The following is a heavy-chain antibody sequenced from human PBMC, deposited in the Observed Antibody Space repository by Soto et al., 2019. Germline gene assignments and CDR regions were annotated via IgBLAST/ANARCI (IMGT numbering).Heavy chain of an antibody. CDR1: GFTFSSWA. J-gene: IGHJ4*02. V-gene: IGHV3-23*01. D-gene: IGHD1-7*01. CDR3: AKAPNWNYESGYFDS. Sequence: EVQLLESGGGLVQPGGSLRLSCAASGFTFSSWAMSWVRQAPGKGLEWVSTISGSGCSTYYADSVKGRFTISRDNSNNTLYVQMNGLRADDTAVYYCAKAPNWNYESGYFDSWGQRTLVTVSS. CDR2: ISGSGCST.